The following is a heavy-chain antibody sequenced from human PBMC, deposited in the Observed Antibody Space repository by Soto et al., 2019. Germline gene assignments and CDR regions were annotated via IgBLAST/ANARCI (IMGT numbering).Heavy chain of an antibody. CDR2: IYYSGST. CDR3: ARDPAERLGEGNWFDP. J-gene: IGHJ5*02. CDR1: GGSISSGGYY. Sequence: HVQLQESGPGLVKPSQTLSLTCTVSGGSISSGGYYWSWIRQHPGKGLEWIGYIYYSGSTYYNPSLKSRVTISVDTSKNQFSLKLSSVTAADTAVYYCARDPAERLGEGNWFDPWGQGTLVTVSS. D-gene: IGHD3-16*01. V-gene: IGHV4-31*03.